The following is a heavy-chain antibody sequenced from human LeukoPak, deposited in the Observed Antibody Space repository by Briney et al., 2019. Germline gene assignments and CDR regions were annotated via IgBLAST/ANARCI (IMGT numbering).Heavy chain of an antibody. V-gene: IGHV4-61*02. J-gene: IGHJ5*02. CDR1: GGSISSNSYY. CDR3: AREEWELQAYGWFDP. Sequence: SETLSLTCAVSGGSISSNSYYWSWIRQPAGKGLEWIGRIYTSGSTNYNPSLKSRVTISVDTSKNQFSLKLSSVTAADTAVYYCAREEWELQAYGWFDPWGQGTLVTVSS. CDR2: IYTSGST. D-gene: IGHD1-26*01.